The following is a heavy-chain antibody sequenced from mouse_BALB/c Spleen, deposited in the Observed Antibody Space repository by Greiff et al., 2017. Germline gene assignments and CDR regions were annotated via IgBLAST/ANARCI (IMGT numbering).Heavy chain of an antibody. D-gene: IGHD1-1*01. CDR2: INPGSGGT. V-gene: IGHV1-54*01. J-gene: IGHJ2*01. CDR1: GYAFTNYL. CDR3: ARSEYYGSLDY. Sequence: QVQLQQSGAELVRPGTSVKVSCKASGYAFTNYLIEWVKQRPGQGLEWIGVINPGSGGTNYNEKFKGKATLTADKSSSTAYMQLSSLTSDDSAVYFCARSEYYGSLDYWGQGTTLTVSS.